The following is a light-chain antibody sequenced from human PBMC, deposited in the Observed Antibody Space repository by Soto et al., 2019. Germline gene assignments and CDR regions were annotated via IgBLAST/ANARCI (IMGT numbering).Light chain of an antibody. CDR2: RNN. Sequence: QSVLTQPPSASGTPGQRVTISCSGSSSNIGINYVYWYQQLPGTAPKLLIYRNNQRPSGVPDRFSGSKSGTSASLAISGLRSEDEADYYCAAWDDSRSAYVVFGGGTKLTVL. CDR1: SSNIGINY. CDR3: AAWDDSRSAYVV. J-gene: IGLJ2*01. V-gene: IGLV1-47*01.